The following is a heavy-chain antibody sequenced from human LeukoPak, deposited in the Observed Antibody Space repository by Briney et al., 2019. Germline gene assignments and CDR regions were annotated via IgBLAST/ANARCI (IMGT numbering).Heavy chain of an antibody. CDR2: ISWNSGSI. CDR1: GFTFDDYA. V-gene: IGHV3-9*01. CDR3: ARAQYSSSWYEGAFDI. J-gene: IGHJ3*02. Sequence: GGSLRLSCAASGFTFDDYAMHWVRQAPGKGLEWVSGISWNSGSIGYADSVKGRFTISRDNAKNSLYLQMNSLRAEDTAVYYCARAQYSSSWYEGAFDIWGQGTMVTVSS. D-gene: IGHD6-13*01.